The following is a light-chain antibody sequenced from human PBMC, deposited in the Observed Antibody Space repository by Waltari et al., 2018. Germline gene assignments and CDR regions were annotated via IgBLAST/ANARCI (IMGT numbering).Light chain of an antibody. V-gene: IGKV1-9*01. Sequence: IQLTQSPSSLSASVGDRVTITCRASQGVTVYLAWYQQKPGKAPKLLIYAASNLQSGVSSRFSGSGSGTDFTLTINSLQPEDIATYYCQQFNASPRTFGQGTNVEIK. J-gene: IGKJ1*01. CDR3: QQFNASPRT. CDR1: QGVTVY. CDR2: AAS.